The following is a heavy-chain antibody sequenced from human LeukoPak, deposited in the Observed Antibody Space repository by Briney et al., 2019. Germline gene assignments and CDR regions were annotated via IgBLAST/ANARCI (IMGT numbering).Heavy chain of an antibody. J-gene: IGHJ6*02. D-gene: IGHD1-26*01. Sequence: GGSLRLSCAASGFTFYDYAMHWVRQAPGKGLEWVSGISWNSGSIGYADSVKGRFTISRDNAKNSLYLQMNSLRAEDTALYYCARPSGTSYDYYGMDVWGQGTTVTVSS. V-gene: IGHV3-9*01. CDR3: ARPSGTSYDYYGMDV. CDR2: ISWNSGSI. CDR1: GFTFYDYA.